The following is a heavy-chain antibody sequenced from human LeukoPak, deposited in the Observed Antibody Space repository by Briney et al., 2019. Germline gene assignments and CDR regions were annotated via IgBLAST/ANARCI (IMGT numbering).Heavy chain of an antibody. CDR2: IPKSGST. Sequence: TSETLSLTCTVSGGSISSGVYYWTWIRQHPGKGLEWIGYIPKSGSTLYNPSLKSRVTTSVDTSKNQFSLKLSSVTAADTAVYYCAREGLQEHAFDIWGQGTMVTVSS. CDR1: GGSISSGVYY. CDR3: AREGLQEHAFDI. J-gene: IGHJ3*02. D-gene: IGHD4-11*01. V-gene: IGHV4-31*03.